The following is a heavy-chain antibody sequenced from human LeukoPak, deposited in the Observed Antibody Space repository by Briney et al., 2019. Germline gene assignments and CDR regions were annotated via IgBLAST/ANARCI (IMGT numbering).Heavy chain of an antibody. CDR1: GYTFTSYY. V-gene: IGHV1-18*04. CDR3: ARDQYYDSKGWFDP. J-gene: IGHJ5*02. D-gene: IGHD3-22*01. Sequence: ASVKVSCKASGYTFTSYYMDWVRQAPGQGLEWMGWISAYNGNTNYAQKLQGRVTMTTDTSTSTAYMELRSLRSDDTAVYYCARDQYYDSKGWFDPWGQGTLVTVSS. CDR2: ISAYNGNT.